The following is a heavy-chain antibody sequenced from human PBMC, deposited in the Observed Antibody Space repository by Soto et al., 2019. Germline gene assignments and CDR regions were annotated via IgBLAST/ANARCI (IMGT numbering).Heavy chain of an antibody. Sequence: QVQLQESGPGLVKPSETLSLSCTVSGGSISSYYWSWFRQSPGKRMEWIGYVHHSWGSSYNPSLQSRVALSLDTSKRQLSLKVTSVTATDTAVYYCARQGSGPLHGLVDVWGQGTTVSVSS. CDR1: GGSISSYY. J-gene: IGHJ6*02. CDR2: VHHSWGS. D-gene: IGHD1-26*01. V-gene: IGHV4-59*08. CDR3: ARQGSGPLHGLVDV.